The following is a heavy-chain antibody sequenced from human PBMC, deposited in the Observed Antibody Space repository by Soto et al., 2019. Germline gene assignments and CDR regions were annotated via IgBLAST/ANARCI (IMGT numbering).Heavy chain of an antibody. J-gene: IGHJ6*03. CDR1: GGSISSSSYY. V-gene: IGHV4-39*01. Sequence: SETLSLTCTVSGGSISSSSYYWGWIRQPPGKGLEWIGSIYYSGSTYYNPSLKSRVTISVDTSKNQFSLKLSSVTAADTAVYYCARLTGSGSYWEPYYYYMDVWGKGTTVTVSS. D-gene: IGHD3-10*01. CDR3: ARLTGSGSYWEPYYYYMDV. CDR2: IYYSGST.